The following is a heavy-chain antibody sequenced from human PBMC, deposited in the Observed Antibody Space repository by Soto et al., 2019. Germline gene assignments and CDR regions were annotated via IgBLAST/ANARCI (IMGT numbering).Heavy chain of an antibody. D-gene: IGHD3-22*01. CDR3: AHRRSWYYYDSRGYWPFDY. Sequence: SGPTLVNPTQTLTLTCTFSGFSLSTSGVGVGWIRQPPGKALEWLAPIYWNDDKRYSPSLKSRLTITKDTSKNQVVLTMTNMDPVDTATYYCAHRRSWYYYDSRGYWPFDYWGQGTLVAVSS. CDR2: IYWNDDK. V-gene: IGHV2-5*01. CDR1: GFSLSTSGVG. J-gene: IGHJ4*02.